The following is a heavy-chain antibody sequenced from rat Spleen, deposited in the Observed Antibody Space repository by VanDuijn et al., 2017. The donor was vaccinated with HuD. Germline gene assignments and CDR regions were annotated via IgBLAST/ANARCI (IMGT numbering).Heavy chain of an antibody. V-gene: IGHV5S13*01. D-gene: IGHD1-11*01. J-gene: IGHJ4*01. CDR1: GFTFSNYD. CDR3: ARRRGYNPYYYVMDA. CDR2: ISTGGGNT. Sequence: EVQLVESGGGLVQPGRSLKLSCAASGFTFSNYDMAWVRQAPTKGLEWIASISTGGGNTYYRDSVKGRFTISRDNAKNTQYLQMDSLRSEDTATYYCARRRGYNPYYYVMDAWGQGASVTVSS.